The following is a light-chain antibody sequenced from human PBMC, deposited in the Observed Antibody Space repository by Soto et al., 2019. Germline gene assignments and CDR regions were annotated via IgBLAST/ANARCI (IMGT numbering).Light chain of an antibody. Sequence: DIQMTQSPSSLSASVGDRVTITCRASQDISVYLAWYQQKPGKVPKLLIYSASTLQAAVPSRFSGSGSGTDFTITISRLQPEDVATYYCQKFNTAPLTFGQGTRLEIK. V-gene: IGKV1-27*01. J-gene: IGKJ5*01. CDR1: QDISVY. CDR2: SAS. CDR3: QKFNTAPLT.